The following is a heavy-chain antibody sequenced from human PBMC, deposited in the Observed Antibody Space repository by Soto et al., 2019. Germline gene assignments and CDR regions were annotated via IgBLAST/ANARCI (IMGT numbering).Heavy chain of an antibody. J-gene: IGHJ5*02. Sequence: QVQLVQSGAEVKKPGSSVKVSCKASGGTFSSYAISWVRQAPGQGLEWMGGIIPIFGTANYAQKFQGRVTITADESTSTVYMELSSLRSEDTAVYYCARGVVATIGRPYNNWFDPWGQGTLVTVSS. D-gene: IGHD5-12*01. V-gene: IGHV1-69*01. CDR3: ARGVVATIGRPYNNWFDP. CDR1: GGTFSSYA. CDR2: IIPIFGTA.